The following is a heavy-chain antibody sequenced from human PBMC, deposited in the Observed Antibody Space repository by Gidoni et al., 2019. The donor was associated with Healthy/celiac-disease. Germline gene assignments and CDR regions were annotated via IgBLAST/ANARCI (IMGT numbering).Heavy chain of an antibody. CDR1: GYTFTSYG. CDR2: ISAYNDNT. J-gene: IGHJ6*02. Sequence: QVQLVQSGAEVKKPGASVKVSCKASGYTFTSYGLSWVRQAPGQGLEWMGWISAYNDNTNYAQKLQGRVTMTTDTSTSTAYMELRSLRSDDTAVYYCARESSTAMVRQDYYYYGMDVWGQGTTVTVSS. D-gene: IGHD5-18*01. CDR3: ARESSTAMVRQDYYYYGMDV. V-gene: IGHV1-18*01.